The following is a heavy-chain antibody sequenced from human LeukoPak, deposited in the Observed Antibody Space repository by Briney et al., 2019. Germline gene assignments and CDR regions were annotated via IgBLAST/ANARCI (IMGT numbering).Heavy chain of an antibody. D-gene: IGHD1-26*01. Sequence: PGGSLRLSCAASGFTFSSSNMHWVRQAPGKGLEWVSYITGSSSATYYADSVKGRFTISRDNAKDSLFLQMNSLRAEDTAVYYCASDVVGGTTNYWGQGTLVTVSS. V-gene: IGHV3-48*01. CDR3: ASDVVGGTTNY. CDR1: GFTFSSSN. CDR2: ITGSSSAT. J-gene: IGHJ4*02.